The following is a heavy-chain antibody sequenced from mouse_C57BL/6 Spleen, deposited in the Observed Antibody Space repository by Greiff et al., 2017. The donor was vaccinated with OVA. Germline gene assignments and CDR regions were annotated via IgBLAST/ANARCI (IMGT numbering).Heavy chain of an antibody. V-gene: IGHV1-61*01. CDR1: GYTFTSYW. CDR2: IYPSDSET. Sequence: QVQLQQPGAELVRPGSSVKLSCKASGYTFTSYWMDWVKQRPGQGLEWIGNIYPSDSETHYKQKFKDKATLTVDKSSSTAYMQLSSLTSEDSAVYYCARERAPYDYEVLDYWGQGTTLTVSS. J-gene: IGHJ2*01. CDR3: ARERAPYDYEVLDY. D-gene: IGHD2-4*01.